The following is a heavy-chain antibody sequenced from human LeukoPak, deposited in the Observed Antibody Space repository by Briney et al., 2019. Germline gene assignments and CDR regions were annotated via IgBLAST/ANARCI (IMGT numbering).Heavy chain of an antibody. J-gene: IGHJ3*02. V-gene: IGHV3-33*01. D-gene: IGHD2-2*01. CDR1: GFSFRSYG. Sequence: PGGSLRLSCAASGFSFRSYGMHWVRQAPGKGLEWVAVIWNDGTNKFYADSVKGRFTISRDNSKNTLYLQMNSLRAEDTAVYYCARDPTATGHSYAFDIWGQGTMVTVSS. CDR2: IWNDGTNK. CDR3: ARDPTATGHSYAFDI.